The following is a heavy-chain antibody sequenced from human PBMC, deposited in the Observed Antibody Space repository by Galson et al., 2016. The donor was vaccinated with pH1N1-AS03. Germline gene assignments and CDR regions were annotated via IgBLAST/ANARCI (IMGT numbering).Heavy chain of an antibody. J-gene: IGHJ5*02. CDR1: GFNFSASA. Sequence: SLRLSCAASGFNFSASAMHWVRQTSGKGLEWIGRIRAKAYNYATEYAAPVRGRFTISKDDSKNTAFLQMNSLKIEDTAVYYCTRHPRRAAGGLGGFDPWGQGPLVTFSS. D-gene: IGHD6-13*01. V-gene: IGHV3-73*01. CDR2: IRAKAYNYAT. CDR3: TRHPRRAAGGLGGFDP.